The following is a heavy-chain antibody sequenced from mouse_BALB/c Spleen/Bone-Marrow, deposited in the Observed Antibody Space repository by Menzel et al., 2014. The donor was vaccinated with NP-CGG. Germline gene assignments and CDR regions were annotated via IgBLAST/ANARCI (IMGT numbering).Heavy chain of an antibody. Sequence: KQSGSELVRPGASVKLSCKASGYTFTSYWMHWVKQGHGQGLERLGNVYPGNDNSNYDEKFKSKGTLTVDTSSSTAYMPLSSLTSEDSAVYYCTRSGGNYNVAYWGQGTLVTVSA. CDR3: TRSGGNYNVAY. V-gene: IGHV1S22*01. D-gene: IGHD2-1*01. CDR2: VYPGNDNS. CDR1: GYTFTSYW. J-gene: IGHJ3*01.